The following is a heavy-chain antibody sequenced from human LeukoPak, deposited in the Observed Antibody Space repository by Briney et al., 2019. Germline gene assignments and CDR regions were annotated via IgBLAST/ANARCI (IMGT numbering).Heavy chain of an antibody. CDR1: GYSFTSYW. CDR2: IYPGDSDT. J-gene: IGHJ6*02. CDR3: ARTKYSYGHTDYYGMDV. V-gene: IGHV5-51*01. Sequence: GESLKISCKGSGYSFTSYWIGWVRQMPGKGLEWMGIIYPGDSDTRYSPSFQGQVTISADKSISTAYLQWSSLKASDTAMYYCARTKYSYGHTDYYGMDVWGQGTTVTVSS. D-gene: IGHD5-18*01.